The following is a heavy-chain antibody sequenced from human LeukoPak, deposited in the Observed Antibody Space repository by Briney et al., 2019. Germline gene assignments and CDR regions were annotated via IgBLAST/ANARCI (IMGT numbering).Heavy chain of an antibody. J-gene: IGHJ6*02. CDR2: IYTSGST. CDR3: ARDEKVPAALSYYYYGMDV. Sequence: SETLSLTCTVSGGSISSGSYYWSWIRQPAGKGLECIGRIYTSGSTNCNPSLKSRVTISVDTSKNQFSLKLGSVTAADTAVYYCARDEKVPAALSYYYYGMDVWGQGTTVTVSS. V-gene: IGHV4-61*02. D-gene: IGHD2-2*01. CDR1: GGSISSGSYY.